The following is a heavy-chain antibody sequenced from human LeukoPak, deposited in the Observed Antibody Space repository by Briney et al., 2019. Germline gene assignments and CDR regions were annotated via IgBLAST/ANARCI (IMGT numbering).Heavy chain of an antibody. CDR2: IYYSGST. Sequence: SETLSLTCTVSGGSISSSSYSWGWIRQPPGKGLEWIGSIYYSGSTFYNPSLKSRVTISVDTSKNQFSLKLSSVTAADTAVYYCARQWLSHDFWSGYPHWFDPWGQGTLVTVSS. D-gene: IGHD3-3*01. CDR1: GGSISSSSYS. J-gene: IGHJ5*02. V-gene: IGHV4-39*01. CDR3: ARQWLSHDFWSGYPHWFDP.